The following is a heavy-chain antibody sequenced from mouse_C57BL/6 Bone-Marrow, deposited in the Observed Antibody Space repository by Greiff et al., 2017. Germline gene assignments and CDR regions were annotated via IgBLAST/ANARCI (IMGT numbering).Heavy chain of an antibody. CDR1: GFNIKDDY. Sequence: VQLKESGAELVRPGASVKLSCTASGFNIKDDYMPWVKQRPEQGLEWIGWIGPENGDTEYASKFQGKATITADTSSNTAYLQLSSLTSEDTAVYYCTTCHYYGSSYVGWYFYVWGTGTTVTVSS. V-gene: IGHV14-4*01. CDR3: TTCHYYGSSYVGWYFYV. J-gene: IGHJ1*03. CDR2: IGPENGDT. D-gene: IGHD1-1*01.